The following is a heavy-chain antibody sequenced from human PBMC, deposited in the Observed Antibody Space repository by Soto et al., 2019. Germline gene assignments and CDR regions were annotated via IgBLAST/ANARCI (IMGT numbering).Heavy chain of an antibody. CDR2: IWYDGSNK. Sequence: QVQLVESGGGVVQPGRSLRLSCAASGFTFSSYGMHWVRQAPGKGLEWVAVIWYDGSNKYYADSVKGRVTISRDNSKNTLYLQMNSLRAEDTAVYYCARGHIATITDDAFDIWGQGTMVTVSS. CDR1: GFTFSSYG. CDR3: ARGHIATITDDAFDI. V-gene: IGHV3-33*01. D-gene: IGHD5-12*01. J-gene: IGHJ3*02.